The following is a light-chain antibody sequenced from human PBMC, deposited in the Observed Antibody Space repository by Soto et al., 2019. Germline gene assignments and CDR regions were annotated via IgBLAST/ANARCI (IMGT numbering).Light chain of an antibody. CDR3: QQYKTSST. CDR1: QSISNW. CDR2: DAS. J-gene: IGKJ4*01. Sequence: DIQKIQSPSTLSAYVGDRVTITCRASQSISNWLAWFQQKPGKAPKPLIYDASNLESGVPSRFSGSGSGTEFTLTISSLQPDDFATYYCQQYKTSSTFGGGTKVDIK. V-gene: IGKV1-5*01.